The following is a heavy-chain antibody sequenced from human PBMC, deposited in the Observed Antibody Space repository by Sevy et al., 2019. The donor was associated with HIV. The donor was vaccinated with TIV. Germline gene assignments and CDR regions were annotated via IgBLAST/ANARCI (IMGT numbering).Heavy chain of an antibody. V-gene: IGHV3-30*03. CDR1: GFTFSNYG. J-gene: IGHJ6*02. Sequence: GGSLRLSCAASGFTFSNYGIHWVRQAPGMGLEWVAVISYDGSNKYYADSVKGRFTISRDNSKNTLYLQMDGLRAEDTALYYCARDDEPDYYYFDMDVWGQGTTVTVSS. CDR2: ISYDGSNK. CDR3: ARDDEPDYYYFDMDV.